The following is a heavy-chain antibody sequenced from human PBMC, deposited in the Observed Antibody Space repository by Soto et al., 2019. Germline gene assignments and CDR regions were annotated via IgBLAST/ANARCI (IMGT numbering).Heavy chain of an antibody. J-gene: IGHJ4*02. CDR2: INAGNGNT. V-gene: IGHV1-3*05. Sequence: QVQLVQSGAEEKKPGASVKVSCKASGYTFTSYAMHWVRQAPGQRLEWMGWINAGNGNTKYSQKLQGRVTITRDTSASTAYMVLSSLRSEDTAVYYCARAVAVPADFDYWGQGTLVTVSS. CDR1: GYTFTSYA. CDR3: ARAVAVPADFDY. D-gene: IGHD6-19*01.